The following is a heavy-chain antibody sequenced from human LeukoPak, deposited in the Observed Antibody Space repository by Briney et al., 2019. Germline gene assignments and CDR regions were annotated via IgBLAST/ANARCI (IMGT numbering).Heavy chain of an antibody. D-gene: IGHD1-26*01. Sequence: SETLSLTCTVSGGSISSYYWSWIRLPPGKGLEWIGYLSKSGNTNYSPSLKSRVTIFGDTSKNQFFLKLSSVTAADTAVYYCARARYVNSYYAFDIWGQGTLVTVSS. CDR2: LSKSGNT. CDR1: GGSISSYY. CDR3: ARARYVNSYYAFDI. V-gene: IGHV4-59*01. J-gene: IGHJ3*02.